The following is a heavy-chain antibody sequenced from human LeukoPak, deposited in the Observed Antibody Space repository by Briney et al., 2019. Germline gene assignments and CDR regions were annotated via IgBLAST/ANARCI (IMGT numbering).Heavy chain of an antibody. V-gene: IGHV4-34*01. CDR1: GGSFSGYF. J-gene: IGHJ4*02. D-gene: IGHD6-13*01. CDR3: ARVFRARTGSSWPDFDY. Sequence: SETLSLTCAVFGGSFSGYFLTWIRQPPGKGLEWIGEIHPSGSTNYNPSLKSRVTISLDTSKNQFSLKLSSVTAADTAVYYCARVFRARTGSSWPDFDYWGQGTLVTVSS. CDR2: IHPSGST.